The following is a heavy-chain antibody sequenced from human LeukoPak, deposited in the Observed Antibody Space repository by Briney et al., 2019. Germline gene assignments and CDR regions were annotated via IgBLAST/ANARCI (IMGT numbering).Heavy chain of an antibody. CDR1: GYTFTGYY. J-gene: IGHJ4*02. CDR2: INPNSGGT. Sequence: ASVKVSCKASGYTFTGYYMHWVRQAPGQGLEWMGWINPNSGGTNYAQKFQGRVTMTRDTSISTAYMELSRLRSDGTAVYYCARVVSGSYYRGYFDYWGQGTLVIVSS. CDR3: ARVVSGSYYRGYFDY. D-gene: IGHD1-26*01. V-gene: IGHV1-2*02.